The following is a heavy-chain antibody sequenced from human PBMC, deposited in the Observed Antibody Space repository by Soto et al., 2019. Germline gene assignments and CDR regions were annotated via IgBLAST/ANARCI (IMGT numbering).Heavy chain of an antibody. Sequence: EVQVVESGGGIVQPGGSLRLSCAGSGFTFSNYWMHWVRQAPGEGLVWISRINGDGSSTSYGDSVKGRFTISRDNAKNTLYLQMNTLRAEDTAVYYCAVHGDYDAFDMWGQGTMVTVSS. CDR2: INGDGSST. CDR1: GFTFSNYW. D-gene: IGHD4-17*01. CDR3: AVHGDYDAFDM. V-gene: IGHV3-74*01. J-gene: IGHJ3*02.